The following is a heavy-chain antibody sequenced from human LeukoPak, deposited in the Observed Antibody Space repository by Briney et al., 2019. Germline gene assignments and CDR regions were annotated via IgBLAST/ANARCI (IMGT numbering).Heavy chain of an antibody. CDR2: IKQDGSEK. CDR3: AIFVYSGSYYNY. D-gene: IGHD1-26*01. J-gene: IGHJ4*02. Sequence: AGSLRLSCAASGFTSSSYWMSWVRQAPGEGLEGVADIKQDGSEKYYVDSVKGRFTISRDNAKNSLYLQMNSLRAEDTAVYYCAIFVYSGSYYNYWGQGTLVTVSS. V-gene: IGHV3-7*01. CDR1: GFTSSSYW.